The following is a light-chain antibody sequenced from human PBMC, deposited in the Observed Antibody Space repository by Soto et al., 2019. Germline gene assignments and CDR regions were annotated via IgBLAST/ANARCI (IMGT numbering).Light chain of an antibody. CDR2: EVS. CDR1: SSDVGGYNY. J-gene: IGLJ2*01. V-gene: IGLV2-8*01. Sequence: QPVLTQPPSASGSPGQSVTISCTGTSSDVGGYNYVSWYQQHPGKAPKLMIYEVSKRPSGVPDRFSGSKSGNKASLTVSGLQAEDEADYYCSSYAGSNNLVFGGGTKLTVL. CDR3: SSYAGSNNLV.